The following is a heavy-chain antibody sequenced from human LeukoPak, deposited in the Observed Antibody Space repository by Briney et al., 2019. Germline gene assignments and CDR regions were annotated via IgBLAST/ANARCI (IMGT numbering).Heavy chain of an antibody. D-gene: IGHD6-6*01. CDR2: IYHSGST. J-gene: IGHJ1*01. V-gene: IGHV4-59*01. CDR1: GGSISTYY. Sequence: SETLSLTCTVSGGSISTYYWNWIRQPPGKGLGWIGYIYHSGSTNYNPSLQSRVTISVDTSKNQFSLNLNSVTAADTAVYYCARGGAARLHFQNWGQGTLVTVSS. CDR3: ARGGAARLHFQN.